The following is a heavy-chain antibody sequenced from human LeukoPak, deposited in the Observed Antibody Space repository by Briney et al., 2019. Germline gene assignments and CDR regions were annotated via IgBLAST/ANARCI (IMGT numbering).Heavy chain of an antibody. V-gene: IGHV5-51*01. CDR2: IYPGDSDT. CDR1: GYSFTTYW. Sequence: GESLKISCKGSGYSFTTYWIAWVRQMPGKGLEWMGMIYPGDSDTRYSPSFQGQITISVDKSISIAYLQWSSLKASDIAMYYCARLLQGVAGTWGYWGQGTLVTV. CDR3: ARLLQGVAGTWGY. J-gene: IGHJ4*02. D-gene: IGHD6-19*01.